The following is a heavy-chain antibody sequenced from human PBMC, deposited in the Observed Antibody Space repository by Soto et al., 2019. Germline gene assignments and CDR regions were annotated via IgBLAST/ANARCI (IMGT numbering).Heavy chain of an antibody. CDR3: VSRIPSWVFDY. V-gene: IGHV3-53*01. Sequence: LRLSCGASGLSVSDNYMGWVRQAPGRGLEWVSVMYAGGDTHYADSVKGRFTISRDKSENTLYLQMNSLRDEDTGVYFCVSRIPSWVFDYWGLGTLVPSPQ. D-gene: IGHD2-21*01. CDR2: MYAGGDT. CDR1: GLSVSDNY. J-gene: IGHJ4*01.